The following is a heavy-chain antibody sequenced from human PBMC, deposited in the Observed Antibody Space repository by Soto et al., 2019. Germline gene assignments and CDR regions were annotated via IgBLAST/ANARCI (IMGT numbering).Heavy chain of an antibody. CDR3: VRDSGAKLSSS. V-gene: IGHV1-24*01. D-gene: IGHD6-13*01. J-gene: IGHJ4*02. Sequence: ASVKVSCKVSGYTLTELSMHWVRQAPGKGFEWMGGFDPEDGETIYAQKFQGRVTITADESARTSYMELRSLKSQDTAVYYCVRDSGAKLSSSWGQGTLVTVSS. CDR2: FDPEDGET. CDR1: GYTLTELS.